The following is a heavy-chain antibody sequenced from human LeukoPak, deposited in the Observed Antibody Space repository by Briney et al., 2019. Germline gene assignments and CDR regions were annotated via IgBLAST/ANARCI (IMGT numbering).Heavy chain of an antibody. CDR2: VSGSGGHT. J-gene: IGHJ3*02. V-gene: IGHV3-23*01. Sequence: GGSLRLSCVASGFAFSTFPMSWVRQAPGKGLEWVAAVSGSGGHTFYLDSAKGRVTISRDNSKKTLYLQMNSLRVDLTAVYYCAKGGASVTDAPHGDVVTTTLDGFDIWGQGTMVTVSS. CDR3: AKGGASVTDAPHGDVVTTTLDGFDI. CDR1: GFAFSTFP. D-gene: IGHD4-17*01.